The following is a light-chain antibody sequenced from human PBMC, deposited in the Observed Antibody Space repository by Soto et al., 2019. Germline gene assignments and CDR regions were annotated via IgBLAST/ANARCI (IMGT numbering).Light chain of an antibody. J-gene: IGLJ1*01. CDR1: SIDVGAYNY. V-gene: IGLV2-14*01. Sequence: QSALTQPASVSGSPGQSITISCTGTSIDVGAYNYDSWYQQYPGEAPKVIIYDVSHRPARVSNRFSGSKSGNTASLTISGLQTQDEADYYCSSYTSATTYVFGTGTKVTVL. CDR3: SSYTSATTYV. CDR2: DVS.